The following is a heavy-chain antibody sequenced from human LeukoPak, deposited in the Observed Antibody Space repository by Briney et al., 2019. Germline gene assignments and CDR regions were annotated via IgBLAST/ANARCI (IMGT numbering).Heavy chain of an antibody. CDR1: GGSISSSSYY. D-gene: IGHD4-23*01. CDR3: GSDGGYSIDY. V-gene: IGHV4-39*01. Sequence: SETLSLTCTVSGGSISSSSYYWGWIRQPPGKGLEWIGGIYYSGSTYYNPSLKSRLTISVDTSKNQFSLKVSSAAAAATDVYYCGSDGGYSIDYWGQGTLVTVSS. J-gene: IGHJ4*02. CDR2: IYYSGST.